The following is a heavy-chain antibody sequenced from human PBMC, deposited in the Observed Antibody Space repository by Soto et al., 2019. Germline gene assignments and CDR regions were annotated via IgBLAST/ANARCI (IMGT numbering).Heavy chain of an antibody. CDR2: ISGSGGST. CDR1: GFTFSSYA. D-gene: IGHD2-8*01. Sequence: EVQLLESGGGLAQPGGSLRLSCAASGFTFSSYAMSWVRQAPGKGLEWVSGISGSGGSTYYADSVKGRFTISRDNTKNTLFMQMNSLRVEDTAVYYCAKVGIYCTNGVCRGYWGQGTLVTVSS. V-gene: IGHV3-23*01. CDR3: AKVGIYCTNGVCRGY. J-gene: IGHJ4*02.